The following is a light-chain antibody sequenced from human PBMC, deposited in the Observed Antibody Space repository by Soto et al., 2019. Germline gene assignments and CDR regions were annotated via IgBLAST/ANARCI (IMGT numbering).Light chain of an antibody. Sequence: EIQMTQSPSSLSASVGDRVTITCRASQSVSNYLNWYQQKPGKAPTLLIYAASTLQSGVPSRISGSGSGTAFTLTISSLQPEDFATYYCQQDLRPPLTFGPGTNVDIK. CDR2: AAS. CDR1: QSVSNY. V-gene: IGKV1-39*01. J-gene: IGKJ3*01. CDR3: QQDLRPPLT.